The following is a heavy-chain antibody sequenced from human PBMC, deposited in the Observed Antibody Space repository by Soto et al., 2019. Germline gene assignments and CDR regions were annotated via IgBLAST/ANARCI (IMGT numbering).Heavy chain of an antibody. CDR1: GYSFTGYY. D-gene: IGHD2-8*02. CDR3: ARGDYGTGGYPFPYFDY. J-gene: IGHJ4*02. CDR2: INPDSGAT. Sequence: HEHLVQSGAEVKRPGASLKVSCKASGYSFTGYYIHWVRQAPGQGLEWMGWINPDSGATTYAQNFQGRVTLTSDTSISTASMDLTSLTSDDTAVYYCARGDYGTGGYPFPYFDYWGQGTLVIVSS. V-gene: IGHV1-2*02.